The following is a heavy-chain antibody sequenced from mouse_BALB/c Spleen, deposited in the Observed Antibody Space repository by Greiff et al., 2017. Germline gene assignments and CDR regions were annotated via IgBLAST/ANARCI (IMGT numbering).Heavy chain of an antibody. D-gene: IGHD1-1*01. CDR3: AREGAFYYGSRFAY. J-gene: IGHJ3*01. CDR2: INPNNGGT. Sequence: VQLKQSGPELVKPGASVKIPCKASGYTFTDYNMDWVKQSHGKSLEWIGDINPNNGGTIYNQKFKGKATLTVDKSSSTAYMELRSLTSEDTAVYYCAREGAFYYGSRFAYWGQGTLVTVSA. CDR1: GYTFTDYN. V-gene: IGHV1-18*01.